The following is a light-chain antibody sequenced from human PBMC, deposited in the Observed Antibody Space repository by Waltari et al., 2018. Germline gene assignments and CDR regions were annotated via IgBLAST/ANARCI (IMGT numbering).Light chain of an antibody. Sequence: DIQLTQSPSSLSASFGDSVTITCRASQSISSYLTWYQQKPGKAPKLLIYGASTWQSAVPSRFSGSGSGTEFTLTISSLQPEDSATYYCQQRVSYPITFGQGTRVE. CDR2: GAS. CDR1: QSISSY. J-gene: IGKJ5*01. CDR3: QQRVSYPIT. V-gene: IGKV1-9*01.